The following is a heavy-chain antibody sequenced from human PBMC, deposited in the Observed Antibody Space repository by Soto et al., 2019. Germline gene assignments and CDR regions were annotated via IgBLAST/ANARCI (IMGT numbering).Heavy chain of an antibody. D-gene: IGHD2-2*02. Sequence: ASVKVSCKASGYTFTGYYMHWVRQAPGQGLEWMGWINPNSGGTNYAQKFQGRVTMTRDTSISTAYMELSRLRSDDTAVYYCAREGGVIVVVPAAIGDYYYGMDVWGQGTTVTVSS. CDR2: INPNSGGT. CDR3: AREGGVIVVVPAAIGDYYYGMDV. J-gene: IGHJ6*02. V-gene: IGHV1-2*02. CDR1: GYTFTGYY.